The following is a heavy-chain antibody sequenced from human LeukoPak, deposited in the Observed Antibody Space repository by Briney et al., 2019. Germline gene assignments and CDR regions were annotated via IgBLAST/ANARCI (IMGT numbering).Heavy chain of an antibody. CDR1: GYTFTDYS. J-gene: IGHJ5*02. V-gene: IGHV1-2*02. CDR3: ARVEVPGANWFDP. Sequence: ASVKVSCKASGYTFTDYSMHWARQAPGQGLEWMGWINPNSGGTNYAQKFQGRVTMTRDTSITTAYMKLSSLRSDDTAVYYCARVEVPGANWFDPWGQGTLVTVSS. CDR2: INPNSGGT. D-gene: IGHD2-2*01.